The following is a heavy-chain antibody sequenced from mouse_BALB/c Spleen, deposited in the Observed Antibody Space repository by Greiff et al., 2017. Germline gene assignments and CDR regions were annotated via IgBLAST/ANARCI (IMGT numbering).Heavy chain of an antibody. V-gene: IGHV2-6-7*01. Sequence: QVQLKESGPGLVAPSQSLSITCTVSGFSLTGYGVNWVRQPPGKGLEWLGMIWGDGSTDYNSALKSSLSISKDNSKGQVFLKMNSLQTDDTARYYWARYGGYRYDGYYYAMDCWGQGTSVTVSS. D-gene: IGHD2-14*01. CDR3: ARYGGYRYDGYYYAMDC. CDR2: IWGDGST. J-gene: IGHJ4*01. CDR1: GFSLTGYG.